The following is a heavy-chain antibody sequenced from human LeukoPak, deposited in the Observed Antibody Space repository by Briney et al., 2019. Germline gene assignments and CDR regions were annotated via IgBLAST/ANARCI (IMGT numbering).Heavy chain of an antibody. D-gene: IGHD2-2*01. J-gene: IGHJ5*02. CDR1: GGSTSSSSYY. CDR2: IYYSGST. Sequence: SETLSLTCTVSGGSTSSSSYYWGWIRQPPGKGLEWIGSIYYSGSTYYNPSLKSRVTISVDTSKNQFSLKLSSVTAADTAVYYCARRSSLLDWFDPWGQGTLVTVSS. V-gene: IGHV4-39*01. CDR3: ARRSSLLDWFDP.